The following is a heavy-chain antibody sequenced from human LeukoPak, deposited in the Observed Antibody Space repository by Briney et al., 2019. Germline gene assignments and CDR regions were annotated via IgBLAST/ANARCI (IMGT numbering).Heavy chain of an antibody. V-gene: IGHV4-39*01. Sequence: PSQTLSLTCTVSGGSISSGDYYWGWIRQPPGKGLEWIGSIYDSGSTYYNPSLKSRVTISVDMSKNQFSLKLRSVTAADTAVYYCARHPGRGISDAFDIWGQGTVVTVSS. CDR2: IYDSGST. CDR3: ARHPGRGISDAFDI. CDR1: GGSISSGDYY. D-gene: IGHD1-14*01. J-gene: IGHJ3*02.